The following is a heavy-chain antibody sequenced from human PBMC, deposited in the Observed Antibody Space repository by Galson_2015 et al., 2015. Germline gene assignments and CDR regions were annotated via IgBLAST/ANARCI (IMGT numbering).Heavy chain of an antibody. J-gene: IGHJ4*02. D-gene: IGHD1-14*01. CDR2: VNSDGSST. Sequence: SLRLSCAASGFTFSNYWMHWVRQAPGKGLAWVSRVNSDGSSTNYAASVKGRFTISRDNAKNTLYLQMNSLRAEDTAVYYCARGLIGSEDYWGQGTLVTVSS. V-gene: IGHV3-74*01. CDR1: GFTFSNYW. CDR3: ARGLIGSEDY.